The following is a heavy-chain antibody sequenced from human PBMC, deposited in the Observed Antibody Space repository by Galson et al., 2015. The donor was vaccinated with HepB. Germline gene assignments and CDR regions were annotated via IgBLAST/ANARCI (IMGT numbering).Heavy chain of an antibody. CDR2: ISGNGAST. Sequence: SLRLSCAASGFTFSNYAMSWVRQAPGKGLEWVSVISGNGASTYYADSVKGRFTISRDNSRNTLYLQMDSLRAEDTAIYYCAKDSRYSKGGDNRRTDYWGQGNLVTVSS. CDR3: AKDSRYSKGGDNRRTDY. CDR1: GFTFSNYA. V-gene: IGHV3-23*01. D-gene: IGHD4-11*01. J-gene: IGHJ4*02.